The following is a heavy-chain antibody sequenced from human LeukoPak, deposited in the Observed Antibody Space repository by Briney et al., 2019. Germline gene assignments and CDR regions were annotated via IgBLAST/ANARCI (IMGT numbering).Heavy chain of an antibody. V-gene: IGHV1-2*02. CDR3: ARAYSSSWFPHYDFDY. Sequence: GASVKVSCKASGYTFTGYYMHWVRQAPGQGLEWMGWINPNSGGTNYAQKFQGRVTMTGDTSISTAYMELSRLGSDDTAVYYCARAYSSSWFPHYDFDYWGQGTLVTVS. CDR1: GYTFTGYY. D-gene: IGHD6-13*01. J-gene: IGHJ4*02. CDR2: INPNSGGT.